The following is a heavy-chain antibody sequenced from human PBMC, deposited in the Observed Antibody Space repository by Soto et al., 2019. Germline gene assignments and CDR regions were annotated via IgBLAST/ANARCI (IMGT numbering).Heavy chain of an antibody. J-gene: IGHJ4*02. Sequence: QVQLQESGPGLVKPSETLSLTCTVSGGSISSYYWSWIRQPPGKGLEWIGYIYYSGSTNYNPSLKSRVTISVDTSKNQFSLKLTSVTAAYTAVYYCARAPRGNYGYPSYFDYWGQGTLVTVSS. CDR1: GGSISSYY. CDR2: IYYSGST. CDR3: ARAPRGNYGYPSYFDY. D-gene: IGHD3-10*01. V-gene: IGHV4-59*01.